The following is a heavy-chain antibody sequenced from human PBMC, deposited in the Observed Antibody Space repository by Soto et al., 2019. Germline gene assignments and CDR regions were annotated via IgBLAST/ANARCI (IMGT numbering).Heavy chain of an antibody. Sequence: QVQLVQSGAEVKKPGASVKVSCKASGYTFTSYDINWVRQATGQGLEWMGWMNPNSGNTGYAQKLQGRVTMTRNTSISTAYMELSSLRSEDTAVYYCARAPSNSVSEYYYMDVWGKGTTVTVSS. V-gene: IGHV1-8*01. D-gene: IGHD4-4*01. CDR1: GYTFTSYD. CDR3: ARAPSNSVSEYYYMDV. CDR2: MNPNSGNT. J-gene: IGHJ6*03.